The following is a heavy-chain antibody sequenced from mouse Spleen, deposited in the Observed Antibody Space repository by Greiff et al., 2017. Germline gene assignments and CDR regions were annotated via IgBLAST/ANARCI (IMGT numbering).Heavy chain of an antibody. CDR1: GYTFTSYW. V-gene: IGHV1-69*01. CDR2: IDPSDSYT. Sequence: QVQLQQPGAELVMPGASVKLSCKASGYTFTSYWMHWVKQRPGQGLEWIGEIDPSDSYTNYNQKFKGKATLTVDKSSSTAYMQLSSLTSEDSAVYYCARRHYDYEAWFAYWGQGTLVTVSA. J-gene: IGHJ3*01. CDR3: ARRHYDYEAWFAY. D-gene: IGHD2-4*01.